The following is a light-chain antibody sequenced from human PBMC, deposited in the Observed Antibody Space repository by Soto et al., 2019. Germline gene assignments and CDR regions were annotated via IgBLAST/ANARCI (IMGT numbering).Light chain of an antibody. J-gene: IGKJ5*01. CDR3: QHFEDYPIT. Sequence: AIQLTQSPSSLSASVGDRVTITCRASQGIRNPLAWYQQKPGKGPKFVIWHASTLGSGVPSRFSASGSGTDFTLTISSLQPEDSATYYCQHFEDYPITFGQGTRLESK. CDR1: QGIRNP. V-gene: IGKV1D-13*01. CDR2: HAS.